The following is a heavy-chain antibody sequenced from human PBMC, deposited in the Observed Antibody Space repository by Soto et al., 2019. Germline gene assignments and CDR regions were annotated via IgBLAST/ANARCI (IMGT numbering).Heavy chain of an antibody. V-gene: IGHV3-15*01. J-gene: IGHJ6*02. CDR1: GFTFSNAW. D-gene: IGHD1-26*01. CDR2: IKSKTDGGTT. Sequence: GGSLRLSCAASGFTFSNAWMSWVRQAPGKGLEWVGRIKSKTDGGTTDYAAPVKGRFTISRDDSKNTLYLQMNSLKTEDTAVYYCTATTPRAKYYYYYGMDVWGQGTTVTVSS. CDR3: TATTPRAKYYYYYGMDV.